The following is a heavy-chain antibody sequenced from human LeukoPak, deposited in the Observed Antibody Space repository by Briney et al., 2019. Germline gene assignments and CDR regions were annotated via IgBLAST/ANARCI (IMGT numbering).Heavy chain of an antibody. CDR1: GFIFSNYG. D-gene: IGHD1-1*01. CDR3: AKAETMTQRGYFDY. J-gene: IGHJ4*02. CDR2: VSYDGSNK. V-gene: IGHV3-30*18. Sequence: GGSLRLSCAASGFIFSNYGMHWVRQAPGKGLEWVAVVSYDGSNKYYADSVKGRFTVSRDNSKNTLSLQMSSLRAEDTAVYYCAKAETMTQRGYFDYWGQGTLVTVSS.